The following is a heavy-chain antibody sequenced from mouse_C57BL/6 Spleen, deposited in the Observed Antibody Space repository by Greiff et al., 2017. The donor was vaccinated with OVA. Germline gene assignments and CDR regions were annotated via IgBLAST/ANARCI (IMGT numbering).Heavy chain of an antibody. V-gene: IGHV5-6*01. CDR2: ISSGGSYT. D-gene: IGHD1-1*01. Sequence: EVQVVESGGDLVKPGGSLKLSCAASGFTFSSYGMSWVRQTPDKRLEWVGTISSGGSYTYYPDSVKGRFTIYRDNAKNTLYLQMSSLKSEDTAMYYCARHGATVEYYVDYWGQGTTLAVSS. J-gene: IGHJ2*01. CDR3: ARHGATVEYYVDY. CDR1: GFTFSSYG.